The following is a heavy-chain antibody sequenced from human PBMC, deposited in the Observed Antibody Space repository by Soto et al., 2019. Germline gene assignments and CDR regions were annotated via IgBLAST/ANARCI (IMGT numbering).Heavy chain of an antibody. CDR3: ASPPRSYGDYGGDDDAFDI. Sequence: ASVKVSCKASGGTFSSYTISWVRQAPGQGLEWMGRIIPILGIANYAQKFQGRVTITADKSTSTAYMELSSLRSEDTAVYYCASPPRSYGDYGGDDDAFDIWGQGTMVTVSS. CDR2: IIPILGIA. V-gene: IGHV1-69*02. J-gene: IGHJ3*02. CDR1: GGTFSSYT. D-gene: IGHD4-17*01.